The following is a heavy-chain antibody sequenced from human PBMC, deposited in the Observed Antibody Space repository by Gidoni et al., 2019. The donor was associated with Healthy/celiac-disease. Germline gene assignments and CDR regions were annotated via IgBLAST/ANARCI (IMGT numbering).Heavy chain of an antibody. J-gene: IGHJ6*02. V-gene: IGHV3-30-3*01. CDR1: GFTFSSYA. CDR3: ARTYGFTGYYYGMDV. D-gene: IGHD3-10*01. Sequence: QVQLVESGGGVVQPGRSLRLSCAASGFTFSSYAMHWVRQAPGKGLEWVAVISYDGSNKYYADSVKGRFTISRDKSKNTLYLQMNSLRAEDTAVYYCARTYGFTGYYYGMDVWGQGTTVTVSS. CDR2: ISYDGSNK.